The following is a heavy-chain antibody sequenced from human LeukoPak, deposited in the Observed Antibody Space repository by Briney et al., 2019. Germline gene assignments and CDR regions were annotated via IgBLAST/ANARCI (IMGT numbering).Heavy chain of an antibody. Sequence: PSETLSLTCTVSGGSINNYYWSWIRQSPGKGLEWIGYIYYSGGSGSTNYNPSFKSRVTISVDMSKNQFSLKLNSVAAADTAVYYFARSISGRTPPGYWGQGTLVTVSS. V-gene: IGHV4-59*01. CDR1: GGSINNYY. D-gene: IGHD5-12*01. CDR2: IYYSGGSGST. CDR3: ARSISGRTPPGY. J-gene: IGHJ4*02.